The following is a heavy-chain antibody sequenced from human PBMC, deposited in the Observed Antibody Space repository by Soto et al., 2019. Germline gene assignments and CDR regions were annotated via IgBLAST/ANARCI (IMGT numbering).Heavy chain of an antibody. CDR1: GGTFSSYA. CDR2: IIPIFGTA. CDR3: ARVVAAAGTDWFDR. D-gene: IGHD6-13*01. J-gene: IGHJ5*02. Sequence: AASVKVSCKASGGTFSSYAISWVRQAPGQGLEWMGGIIPIFGTANYAQKFQGRVTITADESTSTAYMELSSLRSEDTAVYYCARVVAAAGTDWFDRWGQGALVTVFS. V-gene: IGHV1-69*13.